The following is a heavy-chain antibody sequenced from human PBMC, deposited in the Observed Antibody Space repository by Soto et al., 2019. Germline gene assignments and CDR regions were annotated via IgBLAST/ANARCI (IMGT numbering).Heavy chain of an antibody. J-gene: IGHJ3*01. CDR2: IASKTYGATR. D-gene: IGHD2-8*01. CDR3: TRLPPEWFRTTPFDF. V-gene: IGHV3-49*04. CDR1: GFRFSDYA. Sequence: EVQLVESGGGLIQPGRSLRLSCTGFGFRFSDYAVTWVRQTPGKGLEWVGFIASKTYGATREYAASVKGRFIISRDDTKSIAYLQMNGLKMEDTAVYFCTRLPPEWFRTTPFDFWGQGTRVTVSS.